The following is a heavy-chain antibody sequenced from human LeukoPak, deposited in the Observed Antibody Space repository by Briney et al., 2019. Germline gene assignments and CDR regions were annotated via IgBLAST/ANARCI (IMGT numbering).Heavy chain of an antibody. CDR1: SGSISGYY. Sequence: SETLSLTCAVSSGSISGYYWNWIRQHPGKGLEWLGFRYYSGATNYNPSLRGRVTISVDRSKSQLSLKMTSVTAADTAVYYCARALSGSPAVFDSWGQGTLVSVSS. V-gene: IGHV4-59*08. CDR2: RYYSGAT. D-gene: IGHD1-26*01. CDR3: ARALSGSPAVFDS. J-gene: IGHJ4*02.